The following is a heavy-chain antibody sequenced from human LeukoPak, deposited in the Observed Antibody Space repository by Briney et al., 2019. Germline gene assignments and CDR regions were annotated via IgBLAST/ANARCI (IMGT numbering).Heavy chain of an antibody. CDR3: ALATGYSSGWYGLPLDY. CDR1: GYTFTSYD. Sequence: ASVKVSCKASGYTFTSYDINWVRQATGQGLEWMGWMNHNSGNTGYAQKFQGRVTMTRNTSISTAYMELSSLRSEDTAVYYCALATGYSSGWYGLPLDYWGQGTLVTVSS. J-gene: IGHJ4*02. CDR2: MNHNSGNT. D-gene: IGHD6-19*01. V-gene: IGHV1-8*01.